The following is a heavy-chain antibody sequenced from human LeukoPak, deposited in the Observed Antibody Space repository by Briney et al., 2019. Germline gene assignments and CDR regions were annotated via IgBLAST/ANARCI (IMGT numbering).Heavy chain of an antibody. CDR1: GGSISSYY. CDR3: ARERTSITIFGVVINNWFDP. V-gene: IGHV4-4*07. J-gene: IGHJ5*02. Sequence: SETLSLTCTVSGGSISSYYWSWIRQPAGKGLEWIGCIYTSGSTNYNPSLKSRVTMSVDTSKNQFSLKLSSVTAADTAVYYCARERTSITIFGVVINNWFDPWGQGTLVTVSS. D-gene: IGHD3-3*01. CDR2: IYTSGST.